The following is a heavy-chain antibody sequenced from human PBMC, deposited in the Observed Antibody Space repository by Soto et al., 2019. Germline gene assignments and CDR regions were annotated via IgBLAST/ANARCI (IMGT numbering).Heavy chain of an antibody. CDR2: IYYDGST. J-gene: IGHJ5*02. CDR3: ARDQLSSGLYVWFDP. Sequence: SETLSLTCTVSGGSISTYYWSWIRQPPGRGLEWIGYIYYDGSTSYNPSLRSRVTISVDTSKNQFSLILSSVTSADTAVYYCARDQLSSGLYVWFDPWGQGTLVTVS. V-gene: IGHV4-59*01. CDR1: GGSISTYY. D-gene: IGHD6-25*01.